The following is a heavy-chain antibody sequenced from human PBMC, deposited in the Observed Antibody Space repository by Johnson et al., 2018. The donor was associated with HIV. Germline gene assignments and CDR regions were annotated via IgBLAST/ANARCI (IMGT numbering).Heavy chain of an antibody. CDR3: ARALEVGATTANEAFDI. D-gene: IGHD1-26*01. J-gene: IGHJ3*02. CDR1: GFTFKDYD. CDR2: ISYAGSNK. Sequence: QEKLVESGGGVVQPGRSLRLSCAASGFTFKDYDMHWVRQAPGQGLEWVAVISYAGSNKYYADSVKGRFTISRDNSKNTLYLQMNSLRAEDTAVYYCARALEVGATTANEAFDIWGQGTMVTVSS. V-gene: IGHV3-30-3*01.